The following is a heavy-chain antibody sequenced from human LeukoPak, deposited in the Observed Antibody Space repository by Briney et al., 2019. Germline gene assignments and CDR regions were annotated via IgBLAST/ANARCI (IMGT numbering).Heavy chain of an antibody. J-gene: IGHJ4*02. CDR2: IWYGGSNK. V-gene: IGHV3-33*08. D-gene: IGHD2-15*01. CDR1: GFTFSSYG. CDR3: ARVYPYCSGGSCYHTVGYFDY. Sequence: PGGSLRLSCAASGFTFSSYGMHWVRQAPGKGLEWVAVIWYGGSNKYYADSVKGRFTISRDNSKNTLYLQMNSLRAEDTAVYYCARVYPYCSGGSCYHTVGYFDYWGQGTLVTVSS.